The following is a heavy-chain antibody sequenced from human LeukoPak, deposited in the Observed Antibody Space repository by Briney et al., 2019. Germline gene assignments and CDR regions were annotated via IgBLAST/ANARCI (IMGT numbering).Heavy chain of an antibody. D-gene: IGHD6-6*01. V-gene: IGHV1-2*02. CDR3: AKHSSPNYYYMDV. CDR2: INPNSGGT. Sequence: ASVKVSCTASGYTFTGYYMHWVRQAPGQGLEWMGWINPNSGGTNYAQKFQGRVTMTRDTSISTAYMELSRLRSDDTAVYYCAKHSSPNYYYMDVWGKGTTVTVSS. J-gene: IGHJ6*03. CDR1: GYTFTGYY.